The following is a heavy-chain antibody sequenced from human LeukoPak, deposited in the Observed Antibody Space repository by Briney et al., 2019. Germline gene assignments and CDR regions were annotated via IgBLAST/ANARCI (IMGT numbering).Heavy chain of an antibody. Sequence: PSETLSLTCTVSGGSISSYYWSWIRQPPGKGLEWIGYIYYSGSTNYNPSLKSRVTMSVDTSKNQFSLKLSSVTAADTAVYYCARVSTEYSAANDYWGQGTLVTVSS. CDR2: IYYSGST. D-gene: IGHD2/OR15-2a*01. CDR3: ARVSTEYSAANDY. J-gene: IGHJ4*02. V-gene: IGHV4-59*01. CDR1: GGSISSYY.